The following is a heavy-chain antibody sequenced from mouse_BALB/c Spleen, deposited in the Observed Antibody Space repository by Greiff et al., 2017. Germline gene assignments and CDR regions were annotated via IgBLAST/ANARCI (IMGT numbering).Heavy chain of an antibody. CDR2: IYPGNVNT. V-gene: IGHV1S56*01. CDR1: GYTFTSYY. Sequence: VQLQQSGPELVKPGASVRISCKASGYTFTSYYIHWVKQRPGQGLEWIGWIYPGNVNTKYNEKFKGKATLTADKSSSTAYMQLSSLTSEDSAVYFCARANYGNYDYFDYWGQGTTLTVSS. D-gene: IGHD2-1*01. J-gene: IGHJ2*01. CDR3: ARANYGNYDYFDY.